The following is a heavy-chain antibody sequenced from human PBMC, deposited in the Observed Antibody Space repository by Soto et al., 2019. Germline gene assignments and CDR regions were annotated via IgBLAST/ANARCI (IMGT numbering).Heavy chain of an antibody. J-gene: IGHJ4*02. Sequence: SETLSLTCTVSGGSISSYYWSWIRQPPGKGLEWIGYIYYSGSTNYNPSLKSRVTISVDTSKNQFSLKLSSVTAADTTVYYCARPYGSCFDYWGQGTLVTVSX. D-gene: IGHD3-10*01. V-gene: IGHV4-59*08. CDR3: ARPYGSCFDY. CDR2: IYYSGST. CDR1: GGSISSYY.